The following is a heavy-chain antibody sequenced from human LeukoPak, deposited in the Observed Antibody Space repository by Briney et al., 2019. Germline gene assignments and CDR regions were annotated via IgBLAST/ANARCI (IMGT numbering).Heavy chain of an antibody. J-gene: IGHJ4*02. CDR3: ARDPSIAAAGTLIDY. D-gene: IGHD6-13*01. Sequence: GRSLRLSCAAPGFTFSSYGMHWVRQAPGKGLEWVAVIWYDGSNKYYADSVKGRFTISRDNSKNTLYLQMNSLRAEDTAVYYCARDPSIAAAGTLIDYWGQGTLVTVSS. CDR2: IWYDGSNK. CDR1: GFTFSSYG. V-gene: IGHV3-33*01.